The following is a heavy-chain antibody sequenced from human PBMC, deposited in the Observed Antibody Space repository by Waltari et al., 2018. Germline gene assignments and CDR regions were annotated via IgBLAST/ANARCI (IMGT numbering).Heavy chain of an antibody. D-gene: IGHD6-13*01. CDR2: IYYSGST. V-gene: IGHV4-39*01. CDR3: ARHAFIAAAGYYFDY. CDR1: GGSIRSSSYY. Sequence: QLQLQESGPGLVKPSETLSLTCTVSGGSIRSSSYYWGWIRQPPGKGLEWIGSIYYSGSTYYNPSLKSRVTISVDTSKNQFSLKLSSVTAADTAVYYCARHAFIAAAGYYFDYWGQGTLVTVSS. J-gene: IGHJ4*02.